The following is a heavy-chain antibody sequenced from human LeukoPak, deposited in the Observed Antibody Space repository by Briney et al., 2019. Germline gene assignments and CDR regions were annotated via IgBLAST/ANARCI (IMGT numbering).Heavy chain of an antibody. J-gene: IGHJ6*03. V-gene: IGHV3-48*03. CDR1: GFTFSSYE. Sequence: GGSLRLSCAASGFTFSSYEMNWVRQAPGKGLEWVSYISSSGSTIYYADSVKGRFTISRDNAKNSLYLQMNSLRAEDTTVYYCARRMSIAARNYYYYMDVWGKGTTVTVSS. CDR3: ARRMSIAARNYYYYMDV. D-gene: IGHD6-6*01. CDR2: ISSSGSTI.